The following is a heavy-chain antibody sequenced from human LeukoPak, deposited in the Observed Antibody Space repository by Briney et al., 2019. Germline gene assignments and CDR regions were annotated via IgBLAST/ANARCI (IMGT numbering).Heavy chain of an antibody. CDR2: ISWNSGSI. D-gene: IGHD5-12*01. CDR3: AKDTTPLASYFDY. Sequence: GRSLRLSCAASGITFDDYAMHWVRQAPGKGLEWVSGISWNSGSIGYADSVKGRFTISRDNAKNSLYLQMNSLRAEDMALYYCAKDTTPLASYFDYWGQGTLVTVSS. CDR1: GITFDDYA. V-gene: IGHV3-9*03. J-gene: IGHJ4*02.